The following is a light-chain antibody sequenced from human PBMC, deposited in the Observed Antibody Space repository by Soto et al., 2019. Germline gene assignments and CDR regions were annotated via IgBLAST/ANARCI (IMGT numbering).Light chain of an antibody. Sequence: DIVMTQSPDSLAASLGERATINCKSSQSVLYSSNNKNYLAWYQQKPGQPPKLLIYWASTRESGVPDRFSGSGSGTDFTLTISSLQAEDGAVYYCQQYYSTPRTFGQGTKVEIK. CDR3: QQYYSTPRT. V-gene: IGKV4-1*01. CDR2: WAS. CDR1: QSVLYSSNNKNY. J-gene: IGKJ1*01.